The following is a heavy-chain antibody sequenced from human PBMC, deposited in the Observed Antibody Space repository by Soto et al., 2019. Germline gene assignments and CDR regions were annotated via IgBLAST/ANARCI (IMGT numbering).Heavy chain of an antibody. CDR3: ATASLGIHDAFDI. D-gene: IGHD7-27*01. Sequence: ASVKVSCKVSGYTLTELSMHWVRQAPGKGLEWMGGFDPEDGETIYAQKFQGRVTMNEDTSTDTAYMELSSLRSEDTAVYYCATASLGIHDAFDIWGQGTMVPVS. V-gene: IGHV1-24*01. J-gene: IGHJ3*02. CDR2: FDPEDGET. CDR1: GYTLTELS.